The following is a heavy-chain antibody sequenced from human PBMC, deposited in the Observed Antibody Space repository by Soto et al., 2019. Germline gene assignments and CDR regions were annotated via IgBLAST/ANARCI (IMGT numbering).Heavy chain of an antibody. V-gene: IGHV4-59*01. J-gene: IGHJ4*02. Sequence: SETLSLTCTVSSDSINSYSWSLIRQPPGKGLERIGYIYYSGGTNYNPSLKRRIATSVDTSKNQSSLNLTSVTAADTAVYYCARGRFNSGALSDYWGQGTLVTDS. D-gene: IGHD6-19*01. CDR3: ARGRFNSGALSDY. CDR1: SDSINSYS. CDR2: IYYSGGT.